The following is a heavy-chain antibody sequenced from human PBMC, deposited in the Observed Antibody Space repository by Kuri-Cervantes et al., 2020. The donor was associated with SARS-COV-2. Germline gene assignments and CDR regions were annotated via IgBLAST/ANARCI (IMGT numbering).Heavy chain of an antibody. D-gene: IGHD2-2*01. CDR2: ISGSGGST. CDR3: AKDSPEIVVVPAAPLYFDL. CDR1: GFTFSSYA. V-gene: IGHV3-23*01. Sequence: GGSLRLSCAASGFTFSSYAMSWVRQAPGKGLEWVSAISGSGGSTYYADSVKGRFTISRDNSKNTLYLQMNSLRAEDTAVYYCAKDSPEIVVVPAAPLYFDLWGRGILVTVSS. J-gene: IGHJ2*01.